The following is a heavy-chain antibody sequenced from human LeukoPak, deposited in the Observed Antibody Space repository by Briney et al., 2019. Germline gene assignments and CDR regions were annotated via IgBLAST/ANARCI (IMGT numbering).Heavy chain of an antibody. Sequence: GGSLRLSCAASGFTFSSYAMHWVRQAPGKGLEWVAVISYDGSNKYYADSVKGRFTISRDNSKNTLDLQMTGLRAEDTAVYYCARERGRGRDSPWFDYWGQGTLVTVSS. V-gene: IGHV3-30*14. CDR2: ISYDGSNK. CDR3: ARERGRGRDSPWFDY. CDR1: GFTFSSYA. J-gene: IGHJ4*02. D-gene: IGHD1-26*01.